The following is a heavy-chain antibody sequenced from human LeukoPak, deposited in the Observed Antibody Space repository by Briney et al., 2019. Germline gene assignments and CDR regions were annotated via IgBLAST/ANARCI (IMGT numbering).Heavy chain of an antibody. CDR2: INPNSGGT. J-gene: IGHJ5*02. D-gene: IGHD5-18*01. V-gene: IGHV1-2*02. CDR1: GYTFTGYY. Sequence: ASVKVSCKASGYTFTGYYMHWVRQAPGQGHEWMGWINPNSGGTNYAQKFQGRVTMTRDTSISTAYMELSRLRSDDTAVYYCATDTAMENNWLDPWGQGTLVTVSS. CDR3: ATDTAMENNWLDP.